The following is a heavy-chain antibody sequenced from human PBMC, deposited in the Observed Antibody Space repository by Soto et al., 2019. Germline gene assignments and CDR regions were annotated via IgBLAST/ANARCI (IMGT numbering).Heavy chain of an antibody. CDR1: GFTFSSYG. CDR3: AKSSRFTVVTDY. CDR2: ISYDGSNK. J-gene: IGHJ4*02. V-gene: IGHV3-30*18. D-gene: IGHD2-15*01. Sequence: PGGSLRLSCAASGFTFSSYGMHWVRQAPGKGLEWVAVISYDGSNKYYADSVKGRFTISRDNSKNTLYLQMNSLRAEDTAVYYCAKSSRFTVVTDYWGQGTLVTVSS.